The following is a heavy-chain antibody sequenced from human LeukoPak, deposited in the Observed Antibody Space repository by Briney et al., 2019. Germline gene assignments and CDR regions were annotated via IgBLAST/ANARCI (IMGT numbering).Heavy chain of an antibody. D-gene: IGHD2-15*01. V-gene: IGHV3-7*01. J-gene: IGHJ4*02. Sequence: PGGSLRLSCAASGFTFSSYWMSWVRQAPGKGLEWVANIKEDAGEIYCVDSVMGRFTISRDNSKNTLYLQMNSLRAEDTAVYYCARDANSIVVVVELPDHWGQGTLVTVSS. CDR2: IKEDAGEI. CDR3: ARDANSIVVVVELPDH. CDR1: GFTFSSYW.